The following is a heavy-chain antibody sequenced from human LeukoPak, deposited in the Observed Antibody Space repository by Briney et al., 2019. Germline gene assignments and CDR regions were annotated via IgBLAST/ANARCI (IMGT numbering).Heavy chain of an antibody. J-gene: IGHJ3*02. D-gene: IGHD5-18*01. CDR1: GFTFSSNS. V-gene: IGHV3-21*04. Sequence: GGSLRLSCAASGFTFSSNSMNWVRQAPGKGLEWVSSISNSSSYIYYADSVKGRFTISRDNAKNSLYLQMNSLRAEDTALYYCARARGYTNGDAFDIWGQGTMVTVSS. CDR3: ARARGYTNGDAFDI. CDR2: ISNSSSYI.